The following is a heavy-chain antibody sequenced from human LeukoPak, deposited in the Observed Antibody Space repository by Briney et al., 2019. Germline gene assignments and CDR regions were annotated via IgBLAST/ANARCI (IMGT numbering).Heavy chain of an antibody. CDR1: GGSISSYY. V-gene: IGHV4-34*01. D-gene: IGHD4-11*01. CDR2: INHSGST. CDR3: ARGRLRLQPLDY. J-gene: IGHJ4*02. Sequence: SETLSLTCTVSGGSISSYYWSWIRQPPGKGLEWIGEINHSGSTNYNPSLKSRVTISVDTSKNQFSLKLSSVTATDTAVYYCARGRLRLQPLDYWGQGTLVTVSS.